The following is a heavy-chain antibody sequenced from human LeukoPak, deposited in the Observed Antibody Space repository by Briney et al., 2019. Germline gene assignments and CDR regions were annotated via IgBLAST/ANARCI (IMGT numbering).Heavy chain of an antibody. D-gene: IGHD3-16*02. CDR1: GGTFSSYA. J-gene: IGHJ4*02. CDR3: ARGFGGVIVNLDY. Sequence: ASVKVSCKASGGTFSSYAISWVRQAPGQGLEWMGWINPNSGGTNYAQKFQGRVTMTRDTSISTAYMELSRLRSDDTAVYYCARGFGGVIVNLDYWGQGTLVTVSS. CDR2: INPNSGGT. V-gene: IGHV1-2*02.